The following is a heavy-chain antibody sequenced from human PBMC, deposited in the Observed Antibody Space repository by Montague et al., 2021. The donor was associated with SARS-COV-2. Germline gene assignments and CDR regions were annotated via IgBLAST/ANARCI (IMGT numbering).Heavy chain of an antibody. D-gene: IGHD1-7*01. CDR2: IYYSGST. Sequence: SETLSLTCTVSGGSVGSSHYYWAWIRQPPGKGLEWIGTIYYSGSTYYXPSPRSRVTIDVDASTNQFSLKLHSVTAADTAVYLCARGLYNWNYEHWFDTWGQGTLVTVSS. CDR1: GGSVGSSHYY. V-gene: IGHV4-39*01. J-gene: IGHJ5*02. CDR3: ARGLYNWNYEHWFDT.